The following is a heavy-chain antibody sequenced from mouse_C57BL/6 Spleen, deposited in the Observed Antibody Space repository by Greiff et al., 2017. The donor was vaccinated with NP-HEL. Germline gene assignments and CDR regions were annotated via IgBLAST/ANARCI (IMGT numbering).Heavy chain of an antibody. J-gene: IGHJ2*01. D-gene: IGHD4-1*01. Sequence: EVMLVESEGGLVQPGSSMKLSCTASGFTFSDYYMAWVRQVPEKGLEWVANINYDGSSTYYLDSLKSRFIISRDNAKNILYLQMSSLKSEDTATYYCARAQTGFDYWGQGTTLTVSS. CDR1: GFTFSDYY. CDR3: ARAQTGFDY. CDR2: INYDGSST. V-gene: IGHV5-16*01.